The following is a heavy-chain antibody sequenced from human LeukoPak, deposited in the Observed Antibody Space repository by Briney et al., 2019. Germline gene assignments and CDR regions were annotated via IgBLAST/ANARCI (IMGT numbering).Heavy chain of an antibody. Sequence: ASVIVSCKASGYTFRQYSMSWVRQAPGKGLEWMGWLSPSHTTRVYAQQFQGRVTMTADTNTNTVSMELRSLTSDDTAVYFCARDYILTLETENGDGFAIWGQGTVVSVSS. J-gene: IGHJ3*02. CDR3: ARDYILTLETENGDGFAI. D-gene: IGHD3-9*01. V-gene: IGHV1-18*01. CDR1: GYTFRQYS. CDR2: LSPSHTTR.